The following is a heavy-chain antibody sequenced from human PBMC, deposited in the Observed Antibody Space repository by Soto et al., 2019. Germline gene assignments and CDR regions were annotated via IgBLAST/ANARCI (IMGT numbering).Heavy chain of an antibody. CDR2: ISGSSGST. CDR3: AKDPHSSGWYYFDY. CDR1: GFTFGSYA. Sequence: EVQLLESGGGLVQPGGSLRLSCAASGFTFGSYAMNWVRQAQGKGLEWVSAISGSSGSTYYTESVKGRFTISRDNSKNTLYLQMNSLRAEDTAVYYCAKDPHSSGWYYFDYWGQGTLVTVSS. J-gene: IGHJ4*02. V-gene: IGHV3-23*01. D-gene: IGHD6-19*01.